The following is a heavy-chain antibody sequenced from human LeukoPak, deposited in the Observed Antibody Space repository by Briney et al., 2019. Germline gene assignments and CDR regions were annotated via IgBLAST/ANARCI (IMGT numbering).Heavy chain of an antibody. J-gene: IGHJ6*03. V-gene: IGHV3-7*01. CDR1: GFTFSSYW. CDR3: AREGLRFLEWSQHMDV. D-gene: IGHD3-3*01. Sequence: QSGGSLRLSCAASGFTFSSYWMSWVRQAPGKGLEWVANIKQDGSEKYYVDSVKGRFTISRDNAKNSLYLQMNSLRAEDTAVYYCAREGLRFLEWSQHMDVWGKGTTVTVSS. CDR2: IKQDGSEK.